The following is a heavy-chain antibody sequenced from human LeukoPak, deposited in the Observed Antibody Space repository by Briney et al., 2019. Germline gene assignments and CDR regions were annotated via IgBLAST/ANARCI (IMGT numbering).Heavy chain of an antibody. V-gene: IGHV4-34*01. CDR1: GGSFSGYY. J-gene: IGHJ3*02. CDR3: ARRRYSYGYAFDI. D-gene: IGHD5-18*01. Sequence: PSETLSLTCAVYGGSFSGYYWSWIRQPPGKGLEWIGEINHSGSTNYNPSLKSRVTISVDTSNNQFSLKLSSVTAADTAVCYCARRRYSYGYAFDIWGQGTMVTVSS. CDR2: INHSGST.